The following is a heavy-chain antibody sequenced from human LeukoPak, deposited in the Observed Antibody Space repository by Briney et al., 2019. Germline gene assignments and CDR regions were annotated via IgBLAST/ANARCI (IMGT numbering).Heavy chain of an antibody. V-gene: IGHV4-59*08. D-gene: IGHD3-10*01. J-gene: IGHJ4*02. CDR3: ATSRSGNPLYYFDY. Sequence: SETLSLTCAVSGGSISSYSWNWIRQPPGKGLEWIGYISYSGSTNYNPSLRSRGTISVDTSKNQFSLKLSSVTAADAAVYYCATSRSGNPLYYFDYWGQGILVTVSS. CDR2: ISYSGST. CDR1: GGSISSYS.